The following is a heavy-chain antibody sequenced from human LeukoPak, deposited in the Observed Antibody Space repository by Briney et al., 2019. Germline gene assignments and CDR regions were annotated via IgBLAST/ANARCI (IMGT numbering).Heavy chain of an antibody. D-gene: IGHD3-10*01. CDR3: AKDRITMAPKPDWFDP. V-gene: IGHV3-23*01. Sequence: GGPLRLSCAASGFTFSSYAMSWVRQAPGKGLEWVSAISGSGGSTYYADSVEGRLTIPRDNSKNTLYLQMNSLRAEDTAVYYCAKDRITMAPKPDWFDPWGQGTLVTVSS. CDR1: GFTFSSYA. CDR2: ISGSGGST. J-gene: IGHJ5*02.